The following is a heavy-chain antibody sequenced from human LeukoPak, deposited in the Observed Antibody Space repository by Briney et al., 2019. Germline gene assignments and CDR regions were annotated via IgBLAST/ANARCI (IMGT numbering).Heavy chain of an antibody. CDR2: IYYSGST. Sequence: SETLSLTCTVSGYSISSGYYWGWIRQPPGKGLEWIGSIYYSGSTYYNPSLKSRVTISVDTSKNQFSLKLSSVTAADTAVYYCARGISAAGLAEYFQHWGQGTLVTVSS. J-gene: IGHJ1*01. D-gene: IGHD6-19*01. V-gene: IGHV4-38-2*02. CDR1: GYSISSGYY. CDR3: ARGISAAGLAEYFQH.